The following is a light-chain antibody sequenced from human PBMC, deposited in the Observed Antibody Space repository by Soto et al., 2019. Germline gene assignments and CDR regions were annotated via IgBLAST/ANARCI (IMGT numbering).Light chain of an antibody. J-gene: IGLJ3*02. V-gene: IGLV4-69*01. CDR1: SGHSRYA. Sequence: QPVLTQSPSASASLGASVKLTCTLTSGHSRYAIAWHQQQPEKGPRYLMKVNSDGSHSKGDGIPDRFSGSSSGAERYLTISSLQSEDESAYYCQTWDTGIVVFGGGTKVTVL. CDR3: QTWDTGIVV. CDR2: VNSDGSH.